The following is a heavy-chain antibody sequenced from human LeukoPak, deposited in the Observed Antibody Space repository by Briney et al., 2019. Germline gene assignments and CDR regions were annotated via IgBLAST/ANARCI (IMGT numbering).Heavy chain of an antibody. CDR2: INPNSGGT. D-gene: IGHD3-3*01. CDR1: GYTFTGYY. CDR3: ARIPLGTIFGVVMTFDY. Sequence: ASVRVSCKASGYTFTGYYMHWVRQAPGQGLEWMGWINPNSGGTNYAQKFQGRVTITRDTSISTAYMELSRLRSDDTAVYYCARIPLGTIFGVVMTFDYWGQGTLVTVSS. J-gene: IGHJ4*02. V-gene: IGHV1-2*02.